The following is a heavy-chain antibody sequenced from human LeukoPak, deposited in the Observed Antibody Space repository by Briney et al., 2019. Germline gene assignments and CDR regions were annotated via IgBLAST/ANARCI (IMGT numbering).Heavy chain of an antibody. D-gene: IGHD6-13*01. CDR2: INHSGST. Sequence: PSETLSLTCAVYGGSFSGYYWSWIRQPPGKGLEWIGEINHSGSTNYNPSLKSRVTISVDTSKNQFSLKLSSVTAADTAVYYCARGFGSSWYRAHPYYYYMDVWGKGTTVTISS. CDR3: ARGFGSSWYRAHPYYYYMDV. J-gene: IGHJ6*03. V-gene: IGHV4-34*01. CDR1: GGSFSGYY.